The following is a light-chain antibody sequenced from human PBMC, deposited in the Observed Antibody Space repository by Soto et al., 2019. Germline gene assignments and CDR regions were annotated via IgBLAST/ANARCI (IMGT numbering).Light chain of an antibody. CDR2: GAS. CDR1: HSLNSGY. Sequence: EIVLTQSPGTLXLSPGXXAXXXXRXSHSLNSGYLAWYQQRPGQGPRLLIYGASTRATGVPDRFSGSGSGTDFTLTISRLEPEDFAVYYCQQYGSSATFGPGTKVDI. V-gene: IGKV3-20*01. J-gene: IGKJ3*01. CDR3: QQYGSSAT.